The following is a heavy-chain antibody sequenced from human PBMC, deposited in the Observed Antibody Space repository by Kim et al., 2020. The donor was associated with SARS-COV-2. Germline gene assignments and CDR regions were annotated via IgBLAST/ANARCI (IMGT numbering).Heavy chain of an antibody. Sequence: GGSLRLSCAASGFTFSSYWMHWVRQAPGKGLVWVSRINSDGSSTSYADSVKGRFTISRDNTKNTLYLQMNSLRAEDMAVYYCARGHKVAAAGISYWYFDLWGRGTLVTVSS. D-gene: IGHD6-13*01. CDR2: INSDGSST. V-gene: IGHV3-74*01. J-gene: IGHJ2*01. CDR3: ARGHKVAAAGISYWYFDL. CDR1: GFTFSSYW.